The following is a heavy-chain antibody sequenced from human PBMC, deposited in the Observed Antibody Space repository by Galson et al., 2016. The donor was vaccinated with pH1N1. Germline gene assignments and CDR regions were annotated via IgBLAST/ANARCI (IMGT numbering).Heavy chain of an antibody. J-gene: IGHJ4*02. D-gene: IGHD3-16*01. V-gene: IGHV4-59*08. Sequence: LSLTCRVSGDSISQYYWTWIRQPPGEGLEWIGYILYTGNTNYNPSLKSRVTISLDTSKNQFSLRLTSVTAADTALYYCARVNYGWLDNWGQGSQVTVAS. CDR1: GDSISQYY. CDR3: ARVNYGWLDN. CDR2: ILYTGNT.